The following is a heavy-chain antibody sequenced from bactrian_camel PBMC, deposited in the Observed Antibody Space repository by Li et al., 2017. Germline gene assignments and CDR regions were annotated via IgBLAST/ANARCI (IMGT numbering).Heavy chain of an antibody. J-gene: IGHJ4*01. D-gene: IGHD5*01. CDR3: ATDRGICGLRTQWNY. CDR1: GYIYSSYC. Sequence: HVQLVESGGGSVQAGGSLRLSCAASGYIYSSYCMGWFRQVPGLEREGIGSIDSDGITTYADSLKARFTISQDNAKNTLYLQVNSLKPEDTAMYYCATDRGICGLRTQWNYSGQGTQVTVS. CDR2: IDSDGIT. V-gene: IGHV3S53*01.